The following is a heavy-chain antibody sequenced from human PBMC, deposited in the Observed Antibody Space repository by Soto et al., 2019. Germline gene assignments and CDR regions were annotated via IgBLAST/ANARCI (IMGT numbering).Heavy chain of an antibody. V-gene: IGHV4-30-2*06. Sequence: QLQLQESGSRLVKPSQTLSLTCAVSGGSISRAGYSWSWIRQSPGKGLEWIGYIYNSGSTFSNPSLKSRLTISVDRSKNQLSLQLNSVTAADTAVYYCASSRVVTTYFDYWGQGTLVTVSS. J-gene: IGHJ4*02. CDR2: IYNSGST. CDR1: GGSISRAGYS. CDR3: ASSRVVTTYFDY. D-gene: IGHD2-21*02.